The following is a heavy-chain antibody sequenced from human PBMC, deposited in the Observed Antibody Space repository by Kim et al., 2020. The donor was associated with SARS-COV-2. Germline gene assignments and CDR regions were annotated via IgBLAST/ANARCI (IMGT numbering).Heavy chain of an antibody. V-gene: IGHV4-34*01. D-gene: IGHD5-12*01. J-gene: IGHJ6*02. CDR3: AREEYSGFDSHYGMDV. Sequence: SETLSLTCAVSGGSFSAYYWSWVRQSPGKGLEWIGEINHSGSTNYNPSLKGRVTLSLDTSKKQFSLKLSSVTAADTALYYCAREEYSGFDSHYGMDVWGQGTTVTVSS. CDR1: GGSFSAYY. CDR2: INHSGST.